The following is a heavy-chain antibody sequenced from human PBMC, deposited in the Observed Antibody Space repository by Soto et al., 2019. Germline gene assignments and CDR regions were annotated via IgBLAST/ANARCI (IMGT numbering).Heavy chain of an antibody. D-gene: IGHD2-15*01. CDR3: AEPSLGRLGYCSGGSYYSWDFDL. CDR2: ISGSGGST. Sequence: RRIRQTKGKGLEWVAAISGSGGSTYYADSVKGRFTISRNNTKHTLYLQMNSLRAEYTAVYYCAEPSLGRLGYCSGGSYYSWDFDLWGRGTPVTVSS. J-gene: IGHJ2*01. V-gene: IGHV3-23*01.